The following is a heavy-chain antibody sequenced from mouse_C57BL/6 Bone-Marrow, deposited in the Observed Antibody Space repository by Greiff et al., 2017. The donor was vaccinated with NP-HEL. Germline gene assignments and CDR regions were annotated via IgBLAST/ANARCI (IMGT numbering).Heavy chain of an antibody. Sequence: QVQLKQPGAELVMPGASVKLSCKASGYTFTSYWMHWVKQRPGQGLEWIGEIDPSDSYTNYNQKFKGKSTLTVDKSSSTAYMQLSSLTSEDSAVYYCARRIDYSNQRGYYFDYWGQGTTLTVSS. D-gene: IGHD2-5*01. V-gene: IGHV1-69*01. J-gene: IGHJ2*01. CDR1: GYTFTSYW. CDR3: ARRIDYSNQRGYYFDY. CDR2: IDPSDSYT.